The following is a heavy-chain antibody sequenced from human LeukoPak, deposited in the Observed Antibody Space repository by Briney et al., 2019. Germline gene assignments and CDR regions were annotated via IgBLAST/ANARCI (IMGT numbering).Heavy chain of an antibody. CDR3: ARTNYFDY. CDR2: ISWNSGSI. Sequence: PGGSLRLSCAASGFTFDDYAMHWVRQAPGKGLEWVSGISWNSGSIGYADSVKGRFTISRDNAKNSLYLQMNSLRAEDTAVYYCARTNYFDYWGQGTLVTVSS. CDR1: GFTFDDYA. V-gene: IGHV3-9*01. J-gene: IGHJ4*02.